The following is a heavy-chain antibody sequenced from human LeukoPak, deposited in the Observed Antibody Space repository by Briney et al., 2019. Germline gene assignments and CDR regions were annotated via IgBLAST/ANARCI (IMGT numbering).Heavy chain of an antibody. CDR1: GGSISSSSYY. Sequence: SETLSLTCTVSGGSISSSSYYWSWIRQPAGKGLEWIGRIYTSGSTNYNPSLKSRVTISVDTSKNQFSLKLSSVTAADTAVYYCARSKHFGAAGIGVGFDYWGQGTLVTVSS. V-gene: IGHV4-61*02. J-gene: IGHJ4*02. CDR2: IYTSGST. D-gene: IGHD6-13*01. CDR3: ARSKHFGAAGIGVGFDY.